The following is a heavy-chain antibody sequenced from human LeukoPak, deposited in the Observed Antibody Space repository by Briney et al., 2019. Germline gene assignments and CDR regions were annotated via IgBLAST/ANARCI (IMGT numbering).Heavy chain of an antibody. J-gene: IGHJ2*01. CDR3: ARGVHYESSSWYFDL. V-gene: IGHV3-11*04. D-gene: IGHD3-22*01. CDR1: GFTVSSNY. CDR2: ISSSGSAI. Sequence: GGSLRLSCAASGFTVSSNYMSWVRQAPGKGLEWVSYISSSGSAIFYAESVKGRFTISRDNAKNSLFVQMNSLRAEDTAVYYCARGVHYESSSWYFDLWGRGTPVSVSS.